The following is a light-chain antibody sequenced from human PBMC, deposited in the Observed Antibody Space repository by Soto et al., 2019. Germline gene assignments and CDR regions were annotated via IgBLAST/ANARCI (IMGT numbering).Light chain of an antibody. CDR3: SSYAGSNLWV. Sequence: QSVLTQSPSASGSPGQSVTNSCTGTSSDVGNYKYVSWYQQHPGKAPKLMIYEVSKRPSGVPDRFSGSKSGNTASLTVSGLQVEDEADYYCSSYAGSNLWVFGGGTKVTVL. V-gene: IGLV2-8*01. J-gene: IGLJ3*02. CDR2: EVS. CDR1: SSDVGNYKY.